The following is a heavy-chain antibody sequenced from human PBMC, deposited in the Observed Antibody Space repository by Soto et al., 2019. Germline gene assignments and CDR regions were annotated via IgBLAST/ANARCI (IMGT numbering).Heavy chain of an antibody. J-gene: IGHJ6*02. CDR3: ARDRGITSVGLIVEYGMDV. D-gene: IGHD3-16*02. V-gene: IGHV1-18*01. CDR1: GYTFTSHG. CDR2: ISPYNHNT. Sequence: QLVQSGPEVKKPGASVKVSCKASGYTFTSHGITWVRQAPGQGLEWMGWISPYNHNTNYAQNLWGRVTMTTDTSTSTAYMELRSLRSDDTAVYYCARDRGITSVGLIVEYGMDVWGQGTTVIVSS.